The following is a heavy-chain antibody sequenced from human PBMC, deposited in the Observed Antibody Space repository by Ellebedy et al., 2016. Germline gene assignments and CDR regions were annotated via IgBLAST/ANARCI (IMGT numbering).Heavy chain of an antibody. CDR1: GGSISSSSYY. CDR3: ARHSGSARPNFDY. J-gene: IGHJ4*02. V-gene: IGHV4-61*05. CDR2: IYYSGST. Sequence: SETLSLTCTVSGGSISSSSYYWSWIRQPPGKGLEWIGYIYYSGSTNYNPSLKSRVTISVDTSKNQFSLKLSSLTAADTAVYYCARHSGSARPNFDYWGQGTLVTVSS. D-gene: IGHD6-6*01.